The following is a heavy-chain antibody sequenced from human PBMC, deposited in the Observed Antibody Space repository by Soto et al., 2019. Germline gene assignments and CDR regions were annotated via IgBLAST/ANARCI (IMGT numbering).Heavy chain of an antibody. Sequence: SETLSLTCTVSGGSIGSYYWSWIRQPQGEGLGWVGYVYYTGSTEYNPSLKGRVTISVDTPKNQFSLKLSYVAAADTAVYYCARDNCRTTSCPRGLDSWGQGTLVTVSS. CDR1: GGSIGSYY. D-gene: IGHD2-2*01. CDR3: ARDNCRTTSCPRGLDS. J-gene: IGHJ4*02. CDR2: VYYTGST. V-gene: IGHV4-59*01.